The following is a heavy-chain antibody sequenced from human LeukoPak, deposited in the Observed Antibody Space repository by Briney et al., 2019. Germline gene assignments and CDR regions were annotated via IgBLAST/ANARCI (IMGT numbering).Heavy chain of an antibody. Sequence: ASVKVSCQASRYTFTKYFTQWVRQATGQGLEWMGWMNPNSGNTGYAQKFQGRVTITRNTSISTAYMELSSLRSEDTAVYYCARGLIAVAGTGYYFDYWGQGTLVTVSS. D-gene: IGHD6-19*01. V-gene: IGHV1-8*03. CDR1: RYTFTKYF. CDR3: ARGLIAVAGTGYYFDY. CDR2: MNPNSGNT. J-gene: IGHJ4*02.